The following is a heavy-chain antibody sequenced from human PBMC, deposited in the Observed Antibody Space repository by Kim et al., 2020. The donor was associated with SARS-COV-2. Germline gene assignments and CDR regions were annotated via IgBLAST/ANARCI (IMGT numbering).Heavy chain of an antibody. Sequence: GGSLRLSCAASGFTFSSYAMHWVRQAPGKGLEYVSAISSNGGSTYYANSVKGRFTISRDNSKNTLYLQMGSLRAEDMAVYYCATLGSIAVGDYWGQGTLVTVSS. D-gene: IGHD6-19*01. J-gene: IGHJ4*02. CDR3: ATLGSIAVGDY. CDR1: GFTFSSYA. V-gene: IGHV3-64*01. CDR2: ISSNGGST.